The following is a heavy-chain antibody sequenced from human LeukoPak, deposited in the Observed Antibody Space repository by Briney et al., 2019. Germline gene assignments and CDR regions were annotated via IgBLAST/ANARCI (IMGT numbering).Heavy chain of an antibody. Sequence: GGSLRLSCAASGFTFSSYSMNWVRQAPGKGLEWVSYISSSSSTIYYAYSVKGRFTISRDNAKNSLYLQMNSLRAEDTAVYYCARDLPVDYWGQGTLVTVSS. J-gene: IGHJ4*02. CDR2: ISSSSSTI. V-gene: IGHV3-48*01. D-gene: IGHD4-17*01. CDR3: ARDLPVDY. CDR1: GFTFSSYS.